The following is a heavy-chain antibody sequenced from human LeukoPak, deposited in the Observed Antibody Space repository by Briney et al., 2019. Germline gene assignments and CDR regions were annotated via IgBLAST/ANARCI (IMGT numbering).Heavy chain of an antibody. J-gene: IGHJ6*03. D-gene: IGHD6-6*01. CDR3: ARGVQAYSSSPYYYYMDV. CDR2: IYTSGST. Sequence: PSETLSLTCTVSGGSITSGSYSWSWIRQPAGKGLEWIGRIYTSGSTNYNPSLKSRVTISVDTSKNQFSLKLSSVTAADTAVYYCARGVQAYSSSPYYYYMDVWGKGTTVTVSS. CDR1: GGSITSGSYS. V-gene: IGHV4-61*02.